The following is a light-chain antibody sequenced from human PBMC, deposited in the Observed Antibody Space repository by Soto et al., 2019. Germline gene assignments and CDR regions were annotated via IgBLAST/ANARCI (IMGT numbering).Light chain of an antibody. J-gene: IGKJ3*01. Sequence: DIQMTQSPSSLSASVGDTVTITCRASQDISNYLAWFQPKPGEAPKLLIYGPSTLESGVPSRFSGGKSGTDFTLTISGLQPEDVAIYYCQQYNSLPFTFGPGTKVEIQ. CDR2: GPS. V-gene: IGKV1-27*01. CDR3: QQYNSLPFT. CDR1: QDISNY.